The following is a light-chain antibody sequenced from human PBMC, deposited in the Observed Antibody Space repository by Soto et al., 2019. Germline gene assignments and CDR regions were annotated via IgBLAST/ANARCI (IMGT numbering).Light chain of an antibody. CDR2: GAS. CDR3: QNYNSAPPVT. CDR1: QGISNY. Sequence: DIQMTQSPSSLSASVGDRVTITCRASQGISNYLAWYQQRPGKVPKLLIYGASTLQSGVPSRFSGSGSGTEFTLTISSLQPEDVATYYCQNYNSAPPVTFGGGTKVEIK. J-gene: IGKJ4*01. V-gene: IGKV1-27*01.